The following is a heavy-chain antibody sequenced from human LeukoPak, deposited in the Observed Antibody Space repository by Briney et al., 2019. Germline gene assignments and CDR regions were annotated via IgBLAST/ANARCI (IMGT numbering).Heavy chain of an antibody. Sequence: GGSLRLSCAASGFTFSDYYMSWIRQAPGKGLEWVSYISSSGSTIYYADSVKGRFTISRDNAKNSLYLQMNSLRAEDTAVYYCARAPPGDYYYGSGSWLGAFDIWGQGTTVTVSS. V-gene: IGHV3-11*01. D-gene: IGHD3-10*01. CDR3: ARAPPGDYYYGSGSWLGAFDI. CDR2: ISSSGSTI. CDR1: GFTFSDYY. J-gene: IGHJ3*02.